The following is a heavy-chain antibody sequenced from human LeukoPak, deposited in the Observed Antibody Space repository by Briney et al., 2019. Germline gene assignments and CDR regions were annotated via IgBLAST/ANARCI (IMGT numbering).Heavy chain of an antibody. Sequence: PGGSLRLSCAASGFTFDDYAMHWVRQAPGKGLEWVSGISWNSGSIGYADSVKGRFTISRDNAKNSLYLQMNSLRAEDTAVYYCARWGPYYDSSGYHYWGQGTLVTVSS. CDR2: ISWNSGSI. CDR1: GFTFDDYA. J-gene: IGHJ4*02. CDR3: ARWGPYYDSSGYHY. V-gene: IGHV3-9*01. D-gene: IGHD3-22*01.